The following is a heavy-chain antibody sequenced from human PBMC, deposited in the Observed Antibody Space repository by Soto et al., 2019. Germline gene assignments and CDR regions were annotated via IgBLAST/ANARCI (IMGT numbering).Heavy chain of an antibody. D-gene: IGHD4-17*01. Sequence: GGSLRLSCAASGFTFDTNGMTWVRQVPGKGLEWVSAISAGGTTTYYADPVKGRFTISRDNSRNMLYLQMNSLRAEDTAVYSCAQALAVTTHYYGMDVWGQGTTVTVSS. J-gene: IGHJ6*02. CDR1: GFTFDTNG. CDR3: AQALAVTTHYYGMDV. V-gene: IGHV3-23*01. CDR2: ISAGGTTT.